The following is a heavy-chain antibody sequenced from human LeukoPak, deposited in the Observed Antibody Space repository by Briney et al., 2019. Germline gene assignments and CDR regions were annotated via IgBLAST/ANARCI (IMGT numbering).Heavy chain of an antibody. J-gene: IGHJ4*02. Sequence: SETLSLTCTVSGGSISSYYWSWIRQPPGKGLEWIGYIYYSGSTNYNPSLKSRVTISVDTSKNQFSLKLSSVTAADTAVYYCARHVVVPAPLRTLYYFDYWGQGTLVTVSS. CDR2: IYYSGST. V-gene: IGHV4-59*08. D-gene: IGHD2-2*01. CDR1: GGSISSYY. CDR3: ARHVVVPAPLRTLYYFDY.